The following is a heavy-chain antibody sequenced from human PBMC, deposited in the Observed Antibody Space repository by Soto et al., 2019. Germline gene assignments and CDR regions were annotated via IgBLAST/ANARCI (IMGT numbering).Heavy chain of an antibody. CDR3: ARGAYRYFDY. V-gene: IGHV3-30-3*01. J-gene: IGHJ4*02. CDR2: ISSYGSST. Sequence: QVQLVESGGGVVQPGKSLRLSCVASGFTFSGYAMHWIRQAPGKAPEWVALISSYGSSTLYADSVRGRFTISRDNSRDTLYLQLNSLRPDDTAVFSCARGAYRYFDYWGQGTLVTVSS. CDR1: GFTFSGYA. D-gene: IGHD4-4*01.